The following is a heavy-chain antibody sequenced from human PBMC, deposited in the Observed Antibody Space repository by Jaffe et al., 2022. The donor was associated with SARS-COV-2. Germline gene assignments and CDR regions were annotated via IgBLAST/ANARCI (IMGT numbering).Heavy chain of an antibody. CDR2: IIPILGIA. CDR3: ARESVVVVAATLYYYYGMDV. J-gene: IGHJ6*02. Sequence: QVQLVQSGAEVKKPGSSVKVSCKASGGTFSSYTISWVRQAPGQGLEWMGRIIPILGIANYAQKFQGRVTITADKSTSTAYMELSSLRSEDTAVYYCARESVVVVAATLYYYYGMDVWGQGTTVTVSS. D-gene: IGHD2-15*01. V-gene: IGHV1-69*08. CDR1: GGTFSSYT.